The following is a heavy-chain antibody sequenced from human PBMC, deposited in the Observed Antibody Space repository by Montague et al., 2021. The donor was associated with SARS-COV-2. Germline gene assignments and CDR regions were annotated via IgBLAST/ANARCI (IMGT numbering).Heavy chain of an antibody. CDR2: IKQEGSEK. J-gene: IGHJ4*02. CDR1: GFTFDGYL. CDR3: ARVPNIHWYFDY. D-gene: IGHD1-1*01. Sequence: SLRLSCAASGFTFDGYLMSWVRQAPGKGLEWVANIKQEGSEKYYVDSVKGRFTISRDNAKNSLYLQMNSLRAEDTAVYYCARVPNIHWYFDYWGQGTLVTVSS. V-gene: IGHV3-7*01.